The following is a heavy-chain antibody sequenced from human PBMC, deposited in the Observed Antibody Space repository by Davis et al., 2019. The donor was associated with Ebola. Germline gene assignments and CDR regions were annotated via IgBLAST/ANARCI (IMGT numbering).Heavy chain of an antibody. V-gene: IGHV3-23*01. Sequence: GESLKISCAASGFTFRTYAMSWVRQAPGKGLEWVAALSVSGGHTFYADSVKGRFTISRDNSKNTLFLQMNSLRAEDTAVYYCAKFWGEPHSSTWYYFHHWGQGTLVTVSS. CDR2: LSVSGGHT. D-gene: IGHD6-13*01. J-gene: IGHJ4*02. CDR1: GFTFRTYA. CDR3: AKFWGEPHSSTWYYFHH.